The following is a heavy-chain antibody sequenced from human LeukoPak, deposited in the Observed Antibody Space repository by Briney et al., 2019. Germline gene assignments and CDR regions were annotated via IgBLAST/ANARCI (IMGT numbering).Heavy chain of an antibody. J-gene: IGHJ4*02. CDR3: VRDVGAVRGEVYFDY. CDR2: ISGSRSYT. D-gene: IGHD3-16*01. V-gene: IGHV3-23*01. CDR1: GFTFSSYA. Sequence: PPGGSLRLSCAASGFTFSSYAMSWVRQAPGKGLEWVSAISGSRSYTYYADSVKGRFTISRDNSKNTLYLQMNSLRAEDTAMYYCVRDVGAVRGEVYFDYWGQGTLVTVSS.